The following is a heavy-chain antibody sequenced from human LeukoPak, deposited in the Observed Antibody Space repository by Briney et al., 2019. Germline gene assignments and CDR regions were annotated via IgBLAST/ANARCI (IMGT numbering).Heavy chain of an antibody. Sequence: GGSLRLSCAASGFTYNEHAMHWVRQAPGEGLEWVSGISWNSGSIGYADSVKGRFTISRDNAKNTLYLQMNNLRGEDTAVYYCARVLWNGDYPRFDYWGQGTLVTVSS. D-gene: IGHD4-17*01. CDR1: GFTYNEHA. CDR3: ARVLWNGDYPRFDY. V-gene: IGHV3-9*01. CDR2: ISWNSGSI. J-gene: IGHJ4*02.